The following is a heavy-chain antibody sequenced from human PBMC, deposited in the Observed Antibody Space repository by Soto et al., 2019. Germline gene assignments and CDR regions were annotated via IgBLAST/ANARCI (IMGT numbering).Heavy chain of an antibody. D-gene: IGHD1-26*01. J-gene: IGHJ5*02. CDR1: GGSISDDTYY. CDR2: IYYSGTST. V-gene: IGHV4-39*07. CDR3: ARRGGSYAVAGFDP. Sequence: SETLSLTCTVSGGSISDDTYYWGWIRQPPGKGLEWIGSIYYSGTSTNYNPSLKSRVTLSVDTSKNQFSLKLSSVTAADTAVYSCARRGGSYAVAGFDPWGQGTLVTVSS.